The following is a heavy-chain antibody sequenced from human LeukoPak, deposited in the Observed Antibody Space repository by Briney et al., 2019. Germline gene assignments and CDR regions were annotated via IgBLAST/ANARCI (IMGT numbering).Heavy chain of an antibody. Sequence: SETLSLTCAVYGGSFSSYYWSWIRQPPGKGLEWIGYIYYSGSTYYNPSLKSRVTISVDRSKNQFSLKLSSVTAADTAVYYCARDLTCSSTSCYSVRSAFDIWGQGTMVTVSS. CDR2: IYYSGST. D-gene: IGHD2-2*02. V-gene: IGHV4-59*12. J-gene: IGHJ3*02. CDR1: GGSFSSYY. CDR3: ARDLTCSSTSCYSVRSAFDI.